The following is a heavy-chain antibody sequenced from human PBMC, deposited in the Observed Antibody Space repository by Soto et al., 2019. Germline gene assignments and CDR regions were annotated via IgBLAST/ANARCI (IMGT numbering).Heavy chain of an antibody. J-gene: IGHJ4*02. CDR1: GFTVSSNY. D-gene: IGHD3-22*01. CDR2: IYSGGST. CDR3: ARADVRNGGYYYDY. V-gene: IGHV3-66*01. Sequence: PGGSLRLSCAASGFTVSSNYMSWVRQAPGKGLEWVSVIYSGGSTYYADSVKGRFTISRDNSKNTLYLQMNSLRAEDTAVYYCARADVRNGGYYYDYWGQGTLVTVSS.